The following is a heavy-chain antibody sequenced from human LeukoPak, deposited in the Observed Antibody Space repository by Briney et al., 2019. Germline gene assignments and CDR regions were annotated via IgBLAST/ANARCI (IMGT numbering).Heavy chain of an antibody. V-gene: IGHV3-48*01. Sequence: GGSLRLSCAASGFTFSSYSMDWARQAPGKGLEWVSYISSSRSTIYYADSVKGRFTISRDNAKNSLYLQMNSLRAEDTAVYYCAIVGASQFDYWGQGALVTVSS. D-gene: IGHD1-26*01. J-gene: IGHJ4*02. CDR1: GFTFSSYS. CDR2: ISSSRSTI. CDR3: AIVGASQFDY.